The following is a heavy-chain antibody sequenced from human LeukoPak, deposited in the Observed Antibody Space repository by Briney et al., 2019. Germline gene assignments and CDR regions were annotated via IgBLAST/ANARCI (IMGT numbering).Heavy chain of an antibody. CDR1: GYTFTGYY. D-gene: IGHD5-18*01. CDR2: IKPNSGGT. Sequence: ASVKVSCKASGYTFTGYYMHWVRQAPGQGLEWMGWIKPNSGGTNYAQKFQGRVTMTRDTSISTAYLELSRLRSDDTAVYYCARDGDTGGYYYYYMDVWGKGTTVTVSS. CDR3: ARDGDTGGYYYYYMDV. V-gene: IGHV1-2*02. J-gene: IGHJ6*03.